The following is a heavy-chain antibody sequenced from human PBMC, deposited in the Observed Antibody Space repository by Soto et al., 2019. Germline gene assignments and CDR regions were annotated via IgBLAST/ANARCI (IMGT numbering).Heavy chain of an antibody. CDR1: GGSFSGHY. CDR2: INHSGST. V-gene: IGHV4-34*01. Sequence: SETLSLTCAVYGGSFSGHYWGWIRQPPGKGLEWIGEINHSGSTNYNPSLKSRLTISVDTSKNQFSLKLSSVTAADTAVYYCGRVDDYWGQGTLVTVSS. J-gene: IGHJ4*02. CDR3: GRVDDY.